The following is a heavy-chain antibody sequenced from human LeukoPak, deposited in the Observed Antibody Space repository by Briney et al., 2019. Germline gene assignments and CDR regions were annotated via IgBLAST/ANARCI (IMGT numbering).Heavy chain of an antibody. D-gene: IGHD2-15*01. CDR3: AKALGSVCGAGCSSRYFDC. CDR2: IIGSGDSA. J-gene: IGHJ4*02. Sequence: QSGGSLRLSCAASGFTFSNYAMSWVRQAPGKGLEWVSIIIGSGDSAYSADSMKGRFTISRDNSKNTLYLQMNTLRAEDTAVYYCAKALGSVCGAGCSSRYFDCWGQGTLVTVSS. V-gene: IGHV3-23*01. CDR1: GFTFSNYA.